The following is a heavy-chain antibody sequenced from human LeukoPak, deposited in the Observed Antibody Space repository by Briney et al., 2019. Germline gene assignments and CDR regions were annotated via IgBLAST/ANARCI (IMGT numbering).Heavy chain of an antibody. D-gene: IGHD1-14*01. CDR2: IYYSGST. CDR3: ASTLPEAFDI. J-gene: IGHJ3*02. V-gene: IGHV4-59*12. Sequence: SETLSLTCPVSGGSISSYYWSWIRQPPGKGLEWIGYIYYSGSTNYNPSLKSRVTISVDTSKNQFSLKLSSVTAADTAVYYCASTLPEAFDIWGQGTMVTVSS. CDR1: GGSISSYY.